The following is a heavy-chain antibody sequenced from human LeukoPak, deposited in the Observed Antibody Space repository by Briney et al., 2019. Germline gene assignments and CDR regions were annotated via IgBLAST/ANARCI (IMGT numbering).Heavy chain of an antibody. CDR2: IIPIFGTA. CDR3: ARAPHYYDSSGYYRNKWHFDL. Sequence: SVKVSCKASGGTFSSYAISWVRQAPGQGLEWMGGIIPIFGTANYAQKFQGRVTITADESTSTAYMELSSLRSEDTAVYYCARAPHYYDSSGYYRNKWHFDLWGRGTLVTVSS. D-gene: IGHD3-22*01. J-gene: IGHJ2*01. V-gene: IGHV1-69*13. CDR1: GGTFSSYA.